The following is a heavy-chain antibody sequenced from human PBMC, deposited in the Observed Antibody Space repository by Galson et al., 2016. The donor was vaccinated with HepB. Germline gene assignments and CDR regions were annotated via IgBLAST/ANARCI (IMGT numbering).Heavy chain of an antibody. V-gene: IGHV3-11*05. J-gene: IGHJ6*02. D-gene: IGHD3-10*01. CDR1: GFLFSDYY. CDR3: ARDFVVGDYGWGGGGG. CDR2: ISGSGSYT. Sequence: SLRLSCAASGFLFSDYYMSWVRQVPGEGLQWISDISGSGSYTRYTDALQGRFAVSRDNVKKSLYPQITSLRFADTAGYYCARDFVVGDYGWGGGGGWGQGTTVIVSS.